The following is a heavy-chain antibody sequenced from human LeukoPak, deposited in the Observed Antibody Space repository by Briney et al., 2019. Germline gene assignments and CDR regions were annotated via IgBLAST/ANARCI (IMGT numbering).Heavy chain of an antibody. D-gene: IGHD3-22*01. J-gene: IGHJ4*02. CDR3: AKRGHYDSSGYCAVLDY. CDR2: ISGSGGNT. Sequence: GGSLRLSCASSGFTFNNYVMSWVRQAPGKGLEWVSGISGSGGNTYYADSVNCRSSIDRDNSKNTLYLKMNSLRGEDTAAYYGAKRGHYDSSGYCAVLDYWGQGTLVTVSS. V-gene: IGHV3-23*01. CDR1: GFTFNNYV.